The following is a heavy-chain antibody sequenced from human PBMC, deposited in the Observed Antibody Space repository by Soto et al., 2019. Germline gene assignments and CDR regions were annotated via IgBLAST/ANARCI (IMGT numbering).Heavy chain of an antibody. CDR1: GVSIRASSYY. V-gene: IGHV4-61*01. D-gene: IGHD3-10*01. CDR2: IYYSGST. J-gene: IGHJ6*02. Sequence: SETLSLTCTVSGVSIRASSYYWGWIRQPPGKGLEWIGYIYYSGSTNYNPSLKSRVTISVDTSKNQFSLKLSSVTAADTAVYYCARVQGVEGGVWFGGLFPYGMDVWGQGTTVTVSS. CDR3: ARVQGVEGGVWFGGLFPYGMDV.